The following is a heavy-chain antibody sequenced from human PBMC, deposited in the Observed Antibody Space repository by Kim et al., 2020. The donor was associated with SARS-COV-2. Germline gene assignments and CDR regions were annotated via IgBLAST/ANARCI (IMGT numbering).Heavy chain of an antibody. J-gene: IGHJ6*02. V-gene: IGHV1-46*01. D-gene: IGHD3-16*01. CDR1: GYTFTSYY. Sequence: ASVKVSCKASGYTFTSYYMHWVRQAPGQGLEWMGIINPSGGSTSYAQKFQGRVTMTRDTSTSTVYMELSSLRSEDTAVYYCARDLSEVEMAPIALGGTPLSGMDIWGQGTTVTVSS. CDR2: INPSGGST. CDR3: ARDLSEVEMAPIALGGTPLSGMDI.